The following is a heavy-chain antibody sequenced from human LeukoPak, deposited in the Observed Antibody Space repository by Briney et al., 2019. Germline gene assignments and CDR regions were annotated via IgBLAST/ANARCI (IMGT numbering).Heavy chain of an antibody. D-gene: IGHD5-18*01. V-gene: IGHV1-69*13. CDR3: ARLHSYGSFDDY. CDR1: GGTFSSYA. Sequence: VASVKVSCKASGGTFSSYAISWVRQAPGQGLEWMGGIIPIFGTANYAQKFQGRVMITADESTSTAYMELSSLRSEDTAVYYCARLHSYGSFDDYWGQGTLVTVSS. J-gene: IGHJ4*02. CDR2: IIPIFGTA.